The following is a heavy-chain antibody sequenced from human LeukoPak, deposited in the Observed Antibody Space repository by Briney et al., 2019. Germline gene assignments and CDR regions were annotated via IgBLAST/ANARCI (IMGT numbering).Heavy chain of an antibody. D-gene: IGHD3-10*01. CDR1: GFTFSSYW. Sequence: GSLRLSCAASGFTFSSYWMSWVRQPPGKGLEWIGEIYHSGSTNYNPSLKSRVTISVDKSKNQFSLKLSSVTAADTAVYYCAREATMVRGVISYYYYGMDVWGKGTTVTVSS. CDR2: IYHSGST. V-gene: IGHV4-4*02. CDR3: AREATMVRGVISYYYYGMDV. J-gene: IGHJ6*04.